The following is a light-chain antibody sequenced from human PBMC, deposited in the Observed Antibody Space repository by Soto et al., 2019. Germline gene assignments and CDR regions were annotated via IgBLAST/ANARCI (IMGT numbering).Light chain of an antibody. V-gene: IGLV2-14*01. J-gene: IGLJ1*01. Sequence: QSALAQPASVSGSPGQSITISCTGSFSDIAVFNYVSWYQQYPGRAPKLLIYQVTSRASGVSHRFSGSKSGNTASLTISGLQPEDEAEYYCNSYSRTNFYVFGNGTKVTV. CDR2: QVT. CDR3: NSYSRTNFYV. CDR1: FSDIAVFNY.